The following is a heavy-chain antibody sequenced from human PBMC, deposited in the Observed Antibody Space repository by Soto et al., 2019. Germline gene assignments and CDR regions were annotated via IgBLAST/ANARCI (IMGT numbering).Heavy chain of an antibody. CDR3: ASHSGSSPEGRYYYGMDV. Sequence: QVQLVQSGAEVKKPGSSVKVSCKASGGTFSSYAISWVRQAPGQGLEWMGGIIPIFGTADYAQKFQGRVTITADESTSTANMERSSLRSEDTAVYYCASHSGSSPEGRYYYGMDVWGQGTTVTVSS. CDR2: IIPIFGTA. D-gene: IGHD1-26*01. V-gene: IGHV1-69*12. CDR1: GGTFSSYA. J-gene: IGHJ6*02.